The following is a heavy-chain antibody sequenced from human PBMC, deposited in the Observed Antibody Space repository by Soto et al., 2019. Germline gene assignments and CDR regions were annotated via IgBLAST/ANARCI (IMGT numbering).Heavy chain of an antibody. CDR1: GGSISSSNW. CDR2: IYHSGST. V-gene: IGHV4-4*02. J-gene: IGHJ4*02. D-gene: IGHD2-15*01. Sequence: SETLSLTCAVSGGSISSSNWWSWVRQPPGKGLEWIGEIYHSGSTNYNPSLKSRVTISVDKSKNQFSLKLSSVTAADTAVYYCELSPVLATLDYWGQGTLVTVSS. CDR3: ELSPVLATLDY.